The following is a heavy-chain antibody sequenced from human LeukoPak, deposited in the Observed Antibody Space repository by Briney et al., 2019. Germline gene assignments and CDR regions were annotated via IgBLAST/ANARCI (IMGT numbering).Heavy chain of an antibody. J-gene: IGHJ4*02. D-gene: IGHD7-27*01. CDR2: IYYSGTT. Sequence: SETLSLTCSVSGASINGYYWSWIRQPPGKGLECIGYIYYSGTTNYNPSLESRVTIFLDTPRNQFSLRLRSVTAADTAVYFCARGTTGAYFGTPPYFDYWGQGSLVTVSS. V-gene: IGHV4-59*01. CDR1: GASINGYY. CDR3: ARGTTGAYFGTPPYFDY.